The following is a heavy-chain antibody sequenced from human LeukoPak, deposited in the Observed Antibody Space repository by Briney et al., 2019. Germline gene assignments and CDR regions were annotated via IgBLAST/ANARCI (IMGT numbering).Heavy chain of an antibody. V-gene: IGHV3-23*01. CDR1: GFTFSSYA. CDR2: ISGSGGST. J-gene: IGHJ4*02. Sequence: GGSLRLSCAASGFTFSSYAMSWVRQAPGKRLEWVSAISGSGGSTYYADSVKGWFTISRDNSKNTLYLQMNSLRAEDTAVYYCAKARYYDILTGYYYFDYWGQGTLVTVSS. CDR3: AKARYYDILTGYYYFDY. D-gene: IGHD3-9*01.